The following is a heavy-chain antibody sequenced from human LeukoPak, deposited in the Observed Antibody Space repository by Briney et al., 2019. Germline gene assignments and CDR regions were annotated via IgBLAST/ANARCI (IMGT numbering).Heavy chain of an antibody. CDR1: GYTFTSYG. D-gene: IGHD3-3*01. J-gene: IGHJ4*02. CDR3: ARTMTGDFWSGSPYYFDY. V-gene: IGHV1-18*01. Sequence: ASVKVSCKASGYTFTSYGISWVRQAPGQGLEWMGWSSAYNGNTNYAQKLQGRVTMTTDTSTSTAYMELRSLRSDDTAVYYCARTMTGDFWSGSPYYFDYWGQGTLVTVSS. CDR2: SSAYNGNT.